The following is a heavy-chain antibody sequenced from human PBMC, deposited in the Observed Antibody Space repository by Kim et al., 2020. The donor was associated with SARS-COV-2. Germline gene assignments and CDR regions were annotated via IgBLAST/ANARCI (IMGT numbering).Heavy chain of an antibody. CDR3: ARGRITIFGVVTEFDY. V-gene: IGHV4-31*02. Sequence: SLTGRVTISVDTSKTQFSLRLSSVTAADTAVYYCARGRITIFGVVTEFDYWGQGTLVTVSS. D-gene: IGHD3-3*01. J-gene: IGHJ4*02.